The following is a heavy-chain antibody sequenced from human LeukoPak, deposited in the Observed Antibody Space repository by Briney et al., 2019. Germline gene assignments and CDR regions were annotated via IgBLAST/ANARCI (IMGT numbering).Heavy chain of an antibody. V-gene: IGHV4-34*01. J-gene: IGHJ6*03. CDR2: INHSGST. D-gene: IGHD2-2*02. Sequence: SSETLSLTCAVYGGSFSGYYWSWIRQPPGKGLEWIGEINHSGSTNYNPSLKSRVTISVDTSKNQFSLKLSSVTAADTAVYYCARITYQDIVVVPAAIAPYYYYYYMDVWGKGTTVTVSS. CDR1: GGSFSGYY. CDR3: ARITYQDIVVVPAAIAPYYYYYYMDV.